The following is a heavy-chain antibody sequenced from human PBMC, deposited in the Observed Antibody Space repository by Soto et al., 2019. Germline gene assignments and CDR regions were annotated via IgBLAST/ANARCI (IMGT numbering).Heavy chain of an antibody. CDR1: GYSFTSYW. D-gene: IGHD1-1*01. CDR3: ASGNKHDFYYYYYMDV. J-gene: IGHJ6*03. Sequence: PGESLKISCKGSGYSFTSYWIGWVRQMPGKGLEWMGIIYPGDSDTRYSPSFQGQVTISADKSISTAYLQWSSLKASDTAVYYCASGNKHDFYYYYYMDVWGKGTTVTVSS. CDR2: IYPGDSDT. V-gene: IGHV5-51*01.